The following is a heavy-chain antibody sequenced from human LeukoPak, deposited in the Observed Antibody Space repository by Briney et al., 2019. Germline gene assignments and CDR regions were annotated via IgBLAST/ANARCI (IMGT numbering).Heavy chain of an antibody. CDR2: IKQDGSEK. J-gene: IGHJ4*02. Sequence: SGGSLRLSCAASGFTFSIYWMSWVRQAPGKGLEWVANIKQDGSEKYYVDSVKGRFTISRDNAKNSLYLQMNSLRAEDTAVYYCARDLWKVFDYWGQGTLVTVSS. V-gene: IGHV3-7*01. CDR3: ARDLWKVFDY. CDR1: GFTFSIYW. D-gene: IGHD1-1*01.